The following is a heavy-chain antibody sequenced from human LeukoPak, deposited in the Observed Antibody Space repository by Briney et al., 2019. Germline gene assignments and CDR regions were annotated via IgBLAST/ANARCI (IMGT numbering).Heavy chain of an antibody. CDR1: GFTFSSYW. J-gene: IGHJ3*02. Sequence: GGSLRLSCAASGFTFSSYWMNWVRQAPGKGLEWVAFIRYDGSNKYYADSVKGRFTISRDNSKSTLYLQMNSLRAEDTAVYYCAKDYDILTGYYNSAFDIWGQGTMVTVSS. V-gene: IGHV3-30*02. CDR2: IRYDGSNK. CDR3: AKDYDILTGYYNSAFDI. D-gene: IGHD3-9*01.